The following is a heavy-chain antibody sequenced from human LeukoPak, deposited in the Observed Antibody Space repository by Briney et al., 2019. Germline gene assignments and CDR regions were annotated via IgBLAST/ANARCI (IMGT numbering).Heavy chain of an antibody. J-gene: IGHJ4*02. D-gene: IGHD6-13*01. V-gene: IGHV1-2*06. Sequence: ASVKVSCKASGYTFTGYYMHWVRQAPGQGLEWMGRINPNSGGTNYAQKFQGRVTMTRDTSISTAYMEPSRLRSDDTAVYYCATAAAGTGFDYWGQGTLVTVSS. CDR1: GYTFTGYY. CDR3: ATAAAGTGFDY. CDR2: INPNSGGT.